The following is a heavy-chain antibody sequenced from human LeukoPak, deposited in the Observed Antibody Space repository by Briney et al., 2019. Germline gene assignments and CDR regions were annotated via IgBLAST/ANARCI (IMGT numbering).Heavy chain of an antibody. CDR1: GYTFTSYD. J-gene: IGHJ4*02. Sequence: ASVKVSCKASGYTFTSYDINWLRQATGQGLEWMGWMNPNSGNTGYAQKFQGRVTMTRNTSISTAYMELSSLRSEDTAVYYCARSWVAAAACFDYWGQGTLVTVSS. CDR3: ARSWVAAAACFDY. V-gene: IGHV1-8*01. CDR2: MNPNSGNT. D-gene: IGHD6-13*01.